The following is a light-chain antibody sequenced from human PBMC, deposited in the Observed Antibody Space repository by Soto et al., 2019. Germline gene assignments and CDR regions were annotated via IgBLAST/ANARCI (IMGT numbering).Light chain of an antibody. J-gene: IGLJ2*01. CDR3: CSYTSSNTLV. V-gene: IGLV2-23*02. CDR1: SSDIGSYDL. Sequence: QSALTQPASVSGYPGQSITISSTGASSDIGSYDLVSWYQQTPGKTPRLIIYEVNKRPWGVSNRFSGSKSGNTASLTISGLQAEDEADYYCCSYTSSNTLVFGGGSKLTVL. CDR2: EVN.